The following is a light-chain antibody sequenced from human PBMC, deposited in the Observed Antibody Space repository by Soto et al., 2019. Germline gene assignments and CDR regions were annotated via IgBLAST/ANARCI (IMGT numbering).Light chain of an antibody. CDR2: TAS. Sequence: DIQMSQSPSTLSGSVGDRVIITCRARQTISSWVACYQQKPGKAPKLLIYTASTLKSGVPSRFSGSGSGTEFTLTISSLQPDDFATYYCQQYNSYWTFGQGTKVDIK. CDR1: QTISSW. CDR3: QQYNSYWT. J-gene: IGKJ1*01. V-gene: IGKV1-5*03.